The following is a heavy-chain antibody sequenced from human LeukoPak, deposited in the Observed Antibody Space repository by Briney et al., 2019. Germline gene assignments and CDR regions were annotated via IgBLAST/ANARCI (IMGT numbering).Heavy chain of an antibody. CDR1: GFTFSSYA. J-gene: IGHJ6*03. D-gene: IGHD5-12*01. Sequence: PGGSLRLSCAASGFTFSSYAMSWVRQAPGKGLEWVSDISGSGGSSYYADSVKGRFTISRDNFKNTVYLQMNSLRAEDTALYYCAKKSGVGYYYYMDVWGKGTTVTVSS. CDR3: AKKSGVGYYYYMDV. CDR2: ISGSGGSS. V-gene: IGHV3-23*01.